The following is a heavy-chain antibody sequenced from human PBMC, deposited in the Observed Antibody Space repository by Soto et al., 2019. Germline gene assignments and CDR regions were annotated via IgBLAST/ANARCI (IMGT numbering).Heavy chain of an antibody. CDR1: GFTFSSYL. J-gene: IGHJ4*02. Sequence: GGSLRLSCAASGFTFSSYLMNWVRQAPGKGLEWVANIKQDGSEKYYVDSVKGRFTISRDNAKNSLYLQMNSLRAEDTAVYYCAINYDILTGYDYWGQGTLVTVSS. CDR3: AINYDILTGYDY. V-gene: IGHV3-7*01. CDR2: IKQDGSEK. D-gene: IGHD3-9*01.